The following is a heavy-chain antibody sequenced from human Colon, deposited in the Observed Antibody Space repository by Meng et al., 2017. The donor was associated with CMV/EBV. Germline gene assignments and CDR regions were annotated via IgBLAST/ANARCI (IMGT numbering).Heavy chain of an antibody. Sequence: GESLKISCAASGFTFSTYGMHWVRQAPGKGLEWMAFIRYDGSKKYYADSVKGRFTISRDNSKNTLYLQLNSLRAEDTAVYYCARRAGAFDYWGQGTLVTVSS. D-gene: IGHD3-10*01. CDR3: ARRAGAFDY. V-gene: IGHV3-30*02. J-gene: IGHJ4*02. CDR2: IRYDGSKK. CDR1: GFTFSTYG.